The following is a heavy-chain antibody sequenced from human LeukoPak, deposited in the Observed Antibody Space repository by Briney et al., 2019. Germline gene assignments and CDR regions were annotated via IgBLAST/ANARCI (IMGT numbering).Heavy chain of an antibody. V-gene: IGHV1-2*02. CDR2: INPNSGGT. Sequence: ASVKVSCKASGYTFTGYYMHWVRQAPGQGLEWMGWINPNSGGTNYAQKFQGRVTMTRDTSISTAYMELSRLRSDDTAVYYCARDSELPTYYFNYWGQGTLVTAPS. D-gene: IGHD1-26*01. CDR1: GYTFTGYY. J-gene: IGHJ4*02. CDR3: ARDSELPTYYFNY.